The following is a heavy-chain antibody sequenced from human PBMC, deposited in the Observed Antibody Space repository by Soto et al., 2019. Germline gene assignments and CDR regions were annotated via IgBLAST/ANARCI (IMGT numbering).Heavy chain of an antibody. Sequence: GASVKVSCKASGGTFSSYTISWVRQAPGQGLEWMGRIIPILGIANYAQKFQGRVTITADKSTSTAYMELSSLRSEDTAVYYCAREPPYYDSSGTGYGMXVWGQGTTVTVSS. CDR1: GGTFSSYT. CDR3: AREPPYYDSSGTGYGMXV. J-gene: IGHJ6*02. D-gene: IGHD3-22*01. CDR2: IIPILGIA. V-gene: IGHV1-69*04.